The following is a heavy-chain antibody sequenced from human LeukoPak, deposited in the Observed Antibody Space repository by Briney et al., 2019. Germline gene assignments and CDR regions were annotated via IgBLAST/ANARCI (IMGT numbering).Heavy chain of an antibody. D-gene: IGHD2-21*01. CDR3: AKDLTRSRLWTTKSTGFDY. V-gene: IGHV3-7*01. Sequence: PGGSLRLSCAASGFTFSSYWMSWVRQAPGKGLEWVANIKQDGSEKYYVDSVKGRFTISRDNAKNSLYLQMNSLRAEDTAVYYCAKDLTRSRLWTTKSTGFDYWGQGTLVTVSS. J-gene: IGHJ4*02. CDR1: GFTFSSYW. CDR2: IKQDGSEK.